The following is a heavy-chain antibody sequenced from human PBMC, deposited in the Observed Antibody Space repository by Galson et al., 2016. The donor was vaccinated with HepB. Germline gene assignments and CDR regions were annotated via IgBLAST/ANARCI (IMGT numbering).Heavy chain of an antibody. V-gene: IGHV3-73*01. J-gene: IGHJ6*03. CDR1: GFSFSDSA. CDR3: VQGSTAPAV. Sequence: SLRLSCAASGFSFSDSAMHWVRQASGKGLEWVGRIRSNANTYATAYAASVKGRFTISRDNSKNTLSLQMNSLTADDTAIYYCVQGSTAPAVWGKGTTVTVSS. D-gene: IGHD1-1*01. CDR2: IRSNANTYAT.